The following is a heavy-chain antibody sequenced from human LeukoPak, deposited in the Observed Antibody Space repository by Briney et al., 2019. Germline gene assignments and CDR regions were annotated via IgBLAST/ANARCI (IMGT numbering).Heavy chain of an antibody. CDR2: IYYSGTT. CDR3: ARQASDYFYYYMDV. V-gene: IGHV4-39*01. Sequence: PSETLSLTCTVSGGSISTSNYYWGWIRQPPGKGLEWIGTIYYSGTTYYNPSLESRVTISEDTSKNQFSLMLRSVTAADTAVYFCARQASDYFYYYMDVWGKGTTVTVPS. J-gene: IGHJ6*03. CDR1: GGSISTSNYY.